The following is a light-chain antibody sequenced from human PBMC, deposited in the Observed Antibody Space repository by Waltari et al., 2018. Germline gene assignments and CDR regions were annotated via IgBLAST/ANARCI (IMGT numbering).Light chain of an antibody. CDR1: RSIFFTSTNRDS. J-gene: IGKJ2*01. V-gene: IGKV4-1*01. CDR2: WAS. Sequence: DIVMTKSPDSLAVALGARDTINCRSSRSIFFTSTNRDSLAWYQHKAGHPPNLLMSWASTRELGVPDRFSGSGSGTDFTLTINSLQAEDVAIYFCHQYYGVPYTFGQGTRLEI. CDR3: HQYYGVPYT.